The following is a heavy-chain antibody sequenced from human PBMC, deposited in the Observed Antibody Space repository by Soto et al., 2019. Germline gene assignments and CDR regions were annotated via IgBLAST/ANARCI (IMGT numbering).Heavy chain of an antibody. J-gene: IGHJ6*02. Sequence: QVQLVQSGAEVKKPGSSVKVSCKASGGTFSSYAISWVRQAPGQGLEWMGGIIPIFGTANYAQKFQGRVTITADESTSTAYMELSSLRSEDTAVYYCARGPSQEWLVLSYYYGMDVWGQGTTVTVSS. V-gene: IGHV1-69*01. CDR2: IIPIFGTA. D-gene: IGHD6-19*01. CDR3: ARGPSQEWLVLSYYYGMDV. CDR1: GGTFSSYA.